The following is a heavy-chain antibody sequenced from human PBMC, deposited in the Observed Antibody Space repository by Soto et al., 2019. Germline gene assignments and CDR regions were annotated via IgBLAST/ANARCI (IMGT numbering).Heavy chain of an antibody. Sequence: QITLKESGPSLVKPTQTLTLTCTFSGFSFSSNGVGVAWIRQPPGKALEWLALIYWDDDKRYSPSLKSRLTITKDTSKNQVVQTMTNMDPVDTATYYCAHSPIFLHYGLGSFHNPEIFYYYGMDVWGQGTTVTVSS. J-gene: IGHJ6*02. V-gene: IGHV2-5*02. CDR2: IYWDDDK. D-gene: IGHD3-10*01. CDR3: AHSPIFLHYGLGSFHNPEIFYYYGMDV. CDR1: GFSFSSNGVG.